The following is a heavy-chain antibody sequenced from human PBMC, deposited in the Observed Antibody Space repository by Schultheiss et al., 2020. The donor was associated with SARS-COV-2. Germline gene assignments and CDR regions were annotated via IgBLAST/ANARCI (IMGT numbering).Heavy chain of an antibody. CDR1: GGSFSGYY. Sequence: ESLKISCAVYGGSFSGYYWSWIRQPPGKGLEWIGYIYYSGSSYYNPSLKSQVTISVDRSKNQFSLKLSSVTAADTAVYYCARDHNGMDVWGQGTTVTVSS. CDR2: IYYSGSS. V-gene: IGHV4-34*01. J-gene: IGHJ6*02. CDR3: ARDHNGMDV.